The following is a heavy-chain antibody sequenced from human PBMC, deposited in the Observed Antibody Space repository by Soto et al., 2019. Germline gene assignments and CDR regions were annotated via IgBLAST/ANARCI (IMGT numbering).Heavy chain of an antibody. CDR2: ISSSGSII. Sequence: PGGSLRLSCAASGFTFSDYYMSWIRQAPGKGLEWVSYISSSGSIIYYADSVKGRFTISRDNARNSLYLQLNSLRAEDTAVYYCARGQGYYDSSGYFDYWGQGTLVTVSS. D-gene: IGHD3-22*01. J-gene: IGHJ4*02. CDR1: GFTFSDYY. CDR3: ARGQGYYDSSGYFDY. V-gene: IGHV3-11*01.